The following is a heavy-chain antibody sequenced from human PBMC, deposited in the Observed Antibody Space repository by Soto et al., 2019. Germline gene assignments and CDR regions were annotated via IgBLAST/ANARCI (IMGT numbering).Heavy chain of an antibody. CDR1: GGSFSGYY. CDR3: ARGPDYDFWSGHYYYYYMDV. D-gene: IGHD3-3*01. V-gene: IGHV4-59*01. CDR2: IYYSGST. Sequence: PSETLSLTCAVYGGSFSGYYWSWIRQPPGKGLEWIGYIYYSGSTNYNPSLKSRVTISVDTSKNQFSLKLSSVTAADTAVYYCARGPDYDFWSGHYYYYYMDVWGKGTTVTVSS. J-gene: IGHJ6*03.